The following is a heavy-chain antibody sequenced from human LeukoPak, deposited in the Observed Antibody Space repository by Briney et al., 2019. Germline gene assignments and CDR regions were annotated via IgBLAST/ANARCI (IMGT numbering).Heavy chain of an antibody. CDR3: ARGPRYITAAASYYYYNYYMDV. D-gene: IGHD6-13*01. J-gene: IGHJ6*03. CDR1: GGSISTYY. CDR2: IYYSGGT. V-gene: IGHV4-59*01. Sequence: SETLSLTCTVSGGSISTYYWSWIRQPPGKGLEWIGYIYYSGGTNYSPSLKSRVTISVDTSKNQVSLNLRSVTAADTAIYFCARGPRYITAAASYYYYNYYMDVWGKGTTVTISS.